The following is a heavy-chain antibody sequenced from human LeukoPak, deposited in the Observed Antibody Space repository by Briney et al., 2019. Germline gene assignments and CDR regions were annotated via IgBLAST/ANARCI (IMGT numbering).Heavy chain of an antibody. J-gene: IGHJ4*02. CDR2: ISHIEST. V-gene: IGHV4-39*07. CDR3: ARHNRYDGNGDGRYYFHY. Sequence: PSETLSLTCTVSGGSISSSSYHWGWIRQPPGKGLEWIGRISHIESTYYTPSLKSRVTISVDTSKNQFSLKLSSVTAADTAVYYCARHNRYDGNGDGRYYFHYWGQGTLVTVSS. D-gene: IGHD3-22*01. CDR1: GGSISSSSYH.